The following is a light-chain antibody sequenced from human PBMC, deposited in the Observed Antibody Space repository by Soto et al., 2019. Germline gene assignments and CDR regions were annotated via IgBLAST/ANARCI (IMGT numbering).Light chain of an antibody. Sequence: DIQLTQSPSFLSASVGDRVTITCRASQGISTYLAWYQQKPGKAPKVLLYAASSLQSEVPSRFSGSGSGAEFTLTISSLQPEDFATYYCQQLNTYPLTFGGGTKVEIK. CDR2: AAS. J-gene: IGKJ4*01. CDR3: QQLNTYPLT. V-gene: IGKV1-9*01. CDR1: QGISTY.